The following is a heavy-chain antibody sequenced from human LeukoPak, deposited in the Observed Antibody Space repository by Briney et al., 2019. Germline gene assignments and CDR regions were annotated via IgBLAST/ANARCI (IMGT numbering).Heavy chain of an antibody. J-gene: IGHJ3*02. Sequence: ASVKVSCKASGYTFINSGVSWVRQAPGQGLEWVGWISVYNGLTTYAQRLQGRLTVTTDTSTSTAYMELRSLRSDDTAVYYCVRDGPTGFWSGYSHDAFDIWGQGTMVTVSS. CDR3: VRDGPTGFWSGYSHDAFDI. V-gene: IGHV1-18*01. CDR1: GYTFINSG. D-gene: IGHD3-3*01. CDR2: ISVYNGLT.